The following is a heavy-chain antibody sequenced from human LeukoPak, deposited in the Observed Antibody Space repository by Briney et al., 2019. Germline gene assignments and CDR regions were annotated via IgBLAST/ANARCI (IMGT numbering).Heavy chain of an antibody. Sequence: PGGSLRLSCAASGFTVSSNYMSWVRQVPGKGLEWVSVIYSGGSTYYADSMKGRFTISRDNSKNTLYLQMNSLRAEDTAVYYCAKDLNYDFWSGLGNWGQGTLVTVSS. V-gene: IGHV3-66*02. J-gene: IGHJ4*02. D-gene: IGHD3-3*01. CDR2: IYSGGST. CDR3: AKDLNYDFWSGLGN. CDR1: GFTVSSNY.